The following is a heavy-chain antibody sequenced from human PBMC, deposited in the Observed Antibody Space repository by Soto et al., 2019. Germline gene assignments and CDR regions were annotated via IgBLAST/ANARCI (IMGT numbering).Heavy chain of an antibody. CDR3: ARDREYSNYPGGPYYYGMDV. V-gene: IGHV3-33*01. D-gene: IGHD4-4*01. CDR1: GFTFSSYG. CDR2: IWYDGSNK. J-gene: IGHJ6*02. Sequence: PVGSLRLSCAASGFTFSSYGMHWVRQAPGKGLEWVAVIWYDGSNKYYADSVKGRFTISRDNSKNTLYLQMNSLRAEDTAVYYCARDREYSNYPGGPYYYGMDVWGQGTTVTVSS.